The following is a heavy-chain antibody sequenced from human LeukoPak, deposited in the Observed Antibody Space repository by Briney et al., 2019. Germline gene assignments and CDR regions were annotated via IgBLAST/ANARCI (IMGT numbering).Heavy chain of an antibody. D-gene: IGHD3-10*01. CDR3: ARGRYGSGSYAAN. CDR2: ISGSGGST. V-gene: IGHV3-23*01. J-gene: IGHJ4*02. CDR1: GFTFSSYA. Sequence: PGGSLRLSCAASGFTFSSYAMNWVRQAPGKGLEWVSAISGSGGSTYYADSVKGRFTISRDNAKNSLYLQMNSLRAEDTAVYYCARGRYGSGSYAANWGQGTLVTVSS.